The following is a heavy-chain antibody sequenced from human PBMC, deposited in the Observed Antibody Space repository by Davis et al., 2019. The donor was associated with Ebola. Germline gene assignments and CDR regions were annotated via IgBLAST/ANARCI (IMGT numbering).Heavy chain of an antibody. Sequence: MPSETLSLTCAVYGGSFSGYYWSWIRQPPGKGLEWIGEINHSGSTNYNPSLKSRVTISVDTSKNQFSLKLSSVTAADTAVYYCARADIVVVVAAFYYWGQGTLVTVSS. CDR2: INHSGST. D-gene: IGHD2-15*01. CDR1: GGSFSGYY. V-gene: IGHV4-34*01. CDR3: ARADIVVVVAAFYY. J-gene: IGHJ4*02.